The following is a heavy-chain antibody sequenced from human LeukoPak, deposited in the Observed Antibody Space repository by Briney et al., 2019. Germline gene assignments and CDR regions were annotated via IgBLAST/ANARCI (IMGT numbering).Heavy chain of an antibody. CDR1: GFTFSTHW. J-gene: IGHJ3*02. D-gene: IGHD3-3*01. Sequence: GGSLRLSCAASGFTFSTHWMTWVRQPPGKGLEWVANIKQDGGEKYYVDSVKGRFTISRDNAQNSLYLQMNSLRAEDTAVYYCARRVFFAFDIWGRGTMVTVS. V-gene: IGHV3-7*01. CDR2: IKQDGGEK. CDR3: ARRVFFAFDI.